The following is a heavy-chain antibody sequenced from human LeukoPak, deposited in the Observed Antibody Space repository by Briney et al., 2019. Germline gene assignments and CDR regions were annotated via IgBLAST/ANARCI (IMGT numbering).Heavy chain of an antibody. J-gene: IGHJ4*02. CDR1: GGSFSGYH. V-gene: IGHV4-34*01. CDR3: ARHSKWSTAMALDY. D-gene: IGHD5-18*01. Sequence: SETLSLTCAVYGGSFSGYHWSWIRQPPGKGLEWIGEINHSGSTNYNPSLKSRVTISVDTSKNQFSLKLSSVTAADTAVYYCARHSKWSTAMALDYWGQGTLVTVSS. CDR2: INHSGST.